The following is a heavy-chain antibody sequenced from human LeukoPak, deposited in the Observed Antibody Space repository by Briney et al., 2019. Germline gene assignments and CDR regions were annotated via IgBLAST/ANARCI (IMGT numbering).Heavy chain of an antibody. D-gene: IGHD6-19*01. CDR3: ARLKWGSSGWYHPMG. J-gene: IGHJ4*02. Sequence: PSETLSLTCSVSGGTISRDYWSWIRQPPGKGLEWIGCIYYSGSTNYNPSLKSRVTISVDTSKNQFSLKLSSVTAADTAVYYCARLKWGSSGWYHPMGWGQGTLVTVSS. CDR2: IYYSGST. CDR1: GGTISRDY. V-gene: IGHV4-59*08.